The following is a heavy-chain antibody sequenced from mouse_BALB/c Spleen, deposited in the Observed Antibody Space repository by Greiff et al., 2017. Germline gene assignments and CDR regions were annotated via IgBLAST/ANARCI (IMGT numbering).Heavy chain of an antibody. V-gene: IGHV1-18*01. CDR1: GYTFTDYN. CDR3: ARSGLVYDGYYYFDY. CDR2: INPNNGGT. J-gene: IGHJ2*01. Sequence: VQLKQSGPELVKPGASVKIPCKASGYTFTDYNMDWVKQSHGKSLEWIGDINPNNGGTIYNQKFKGKATLTVDKSSSTAYMELRSLTSEDTAVYYCARSGLVYDGYYYFDYWGQGTTLTVSS. D-gene: IGHD2-3*01.